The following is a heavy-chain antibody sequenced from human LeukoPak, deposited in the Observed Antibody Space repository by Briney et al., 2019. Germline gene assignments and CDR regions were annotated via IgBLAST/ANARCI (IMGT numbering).Heavy chain of an antibody. CDR3: ARSVPGGDDWMGGIEY. V-gene: IGHV3-13*01. CDR2: IGTAGDT. CDR1: GFTFSRYD. Sequence: GGSLRLSCEASGFTFSRYDMNWVRQYTGKGLEWVSAIGTAGDTFYLGSVKGRFSISRENAKKTLYIQMNNLGFGDTAVYYCARSVPGGDDWMGGIEYRGQGSLVTVPT. D-gene: IGHD2-21*02. J-gene: IGHJ4*02.